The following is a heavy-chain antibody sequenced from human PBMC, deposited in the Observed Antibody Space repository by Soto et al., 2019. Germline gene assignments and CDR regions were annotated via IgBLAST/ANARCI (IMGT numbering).Heavy chain of an antibody. D-gene: IGHD2-21*01. CDR2: IRSKAYGETT. Sequence: SLRLSCTGSGFTFGDYAVSWFRQAPGKGLECVGFIRSKAYGETTDYAASVKGRFTISRDDSRTIAYLRMNSLKTEDTATYYCSRGFYANTSYPRFDFWG. V-gene: IGHV3-49*03. J-gene: IGHJ4*01. CDR3: SRGFYANTSYPRFDF. CDR1: GFTFGDYA.